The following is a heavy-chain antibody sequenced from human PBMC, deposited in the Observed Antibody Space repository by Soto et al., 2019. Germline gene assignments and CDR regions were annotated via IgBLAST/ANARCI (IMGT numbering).Heavy chain of an antibody. D-gene: IGHD2-8*01. J-gene: IGHJ5*02. CDR1: GFTFSNYW. CDR3: AKVGVLRTNFRWFDL. CDR2: MNQDGSQI. Sequence: EVQVVESGGGLVQPGGSLRLSCAVSGFTFSNYWMTWVRQAPGKGLEWVAYMNQDGSQIYYVDSLRGRFTISRDNGRNSVYLQMNSLRAEDTAVYYCAKVGVLRTNFRWFDLWGQGTLVTVSS. V-gene: IGHV3-7*01.